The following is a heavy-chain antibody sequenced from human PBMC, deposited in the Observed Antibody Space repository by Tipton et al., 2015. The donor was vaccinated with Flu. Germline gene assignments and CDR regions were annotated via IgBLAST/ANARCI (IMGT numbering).Heavy chain of an antibody. V-gene: IGHV1-69*01. CDR3: ARGPYYYYSYMDV. Sequence: QSGAEVKKPGSSVKVSCKASGGIFRSHAITWVRQAPGQGLEWMGGIIAIFGTVNYGQKFQGRVTITADESTSTVYMELSNLRSEDTAVYYCARGPYYYYSYMDVWGKGTTVTVSS. CDR2: IIAIFGTV. J-gene: IGHJ6*03. CDR1: GGIFRSHA.